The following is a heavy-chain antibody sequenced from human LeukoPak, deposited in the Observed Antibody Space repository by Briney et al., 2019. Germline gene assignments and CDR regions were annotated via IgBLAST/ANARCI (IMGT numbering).Heavy chain of an antibody. V-gene: IGHV3-30*02. J-gene: IGHJ4*02. D-gene: IGHD3-10*01. CDR2: IRYDGSNK. CDR1: GFTFNNYG. Sequence: PGGSLRLSCAASGFTFNNYGMHWVRQAPGKGLEWVTYIRYDGSNKYYADSVKGRFTISRDNSKNMLYLQMNSLRADDTAVYYCAKDQDPHSYGSGSYAPFDYWGQGTLVTVSS. CDR3: AKDQDPHSYGSGSYAPFDY.